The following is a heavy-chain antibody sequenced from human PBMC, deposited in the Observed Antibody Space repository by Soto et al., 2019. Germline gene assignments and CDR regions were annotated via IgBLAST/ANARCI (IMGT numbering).Heavy chain of an antibody. CDR2: IYYSGST. CDR1: GGSISSSSYY. Sequence: QLQLQESGPGLVKPSETLSLTCTVSGGSISSSSYYWGWIRQPPGKGLEWIGSIYYSGSTYYNPSLKSRVTISVDTSKNQFSLKLSSVTAADTAVYYCARHGITMVRGANRPLVYWGQGTLVTVSS. V-gene: IGHV4-39*01. D-gene: IGHD3-10*01. J-gene: IGHJ4*02. CDR3: ARHGITMVRGANRPLVY.